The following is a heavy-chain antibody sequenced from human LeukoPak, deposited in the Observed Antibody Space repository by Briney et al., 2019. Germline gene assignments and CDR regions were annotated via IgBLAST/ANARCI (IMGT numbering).Heavy chain of an antibody. V-gene: IGHV3-74*01. CDR2: INSDGSST. CDR1: GFTFNNSW. CDR3: ARPLGPRNTVTTPAPFDQ. Sequence: PGGSLRLSCAASGFTFNNSWMHWVRQAPGKGLLWVSRINSDGSSTSYADSVKGRFTISRDNAKNTLYLQMNSLRAEDTAVYYCARPLGPRNTVTTPAPFDQWGQGALVTVSS. J-gene: IGHJ4*02. D-gene: IGHD4-17*01.